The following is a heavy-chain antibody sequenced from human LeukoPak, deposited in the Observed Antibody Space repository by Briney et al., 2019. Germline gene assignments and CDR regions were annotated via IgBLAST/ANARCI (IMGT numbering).Heavy chain of an antibody. D-gene: IGHD3-16*02. V-gene: IGHV1-2*02. Sequence: VASVKVSCKASGYTFTGYYMHWVRQAPGQGLAWMGWINPNSGGTNYAQKFQGRVTMTRDTSISTAYMELSRLGSDDTAVYYCARGVGYDYVWGSYRYDRWFDPWGQGTLVTVSS. CDR2: INPNSGGT. J-gene: IGHJ5*02. CDR1: GYTFTGYY. CDR3: ARGVGYDYVWGSYRYDRWFDP.